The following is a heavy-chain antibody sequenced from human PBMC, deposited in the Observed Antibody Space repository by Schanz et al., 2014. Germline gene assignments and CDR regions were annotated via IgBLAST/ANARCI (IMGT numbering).Heavy chain of an antibody. Sequence: DLEQSGPELNKPGESLKISCKGSGYTFRNYWIAWVRQTPGKGLEWMGRIDPSDSFTFYGPSLQGHVTLSADKTIYPAYLQWSSLMPSDTAIYFCARLKSYYSDIFYYDSWGQGTLVTVSS. CDR2: IDPSDSFT. D-gene: IGHD4-17*01. V-gene: IGHV5-10-1*01. J-gene: IGHJ4*02. CDR3: ARLKSYYSDIFYYDS. CDR1: GYTFRNYW.